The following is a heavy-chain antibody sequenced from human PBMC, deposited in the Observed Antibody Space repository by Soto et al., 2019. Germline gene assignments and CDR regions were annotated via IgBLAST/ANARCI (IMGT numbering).Heavy chain of an antibody. D-gene: IGHD6-13*01. Sequence: GESLKISCQGSGYIFTNYWIGWVRQMPGKGLEWMGIIYPGDSDTRYSPSFQGQVTISVDTSKNQFSLKLSSVTAADTAVYYCARDATSGTWYSWFDPWGQGTPVTVSS. CDR3: ARDATSGTWYSWFDP. V-gene: IGHV5-51*01. CDR1: GYIFTNYW. CDR2: IYPGDSDT. J-gene: IGHJ5*02.